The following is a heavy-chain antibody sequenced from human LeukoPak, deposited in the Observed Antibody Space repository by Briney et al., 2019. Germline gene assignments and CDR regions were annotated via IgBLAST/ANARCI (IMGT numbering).Heavy chain of an antibody. D-gene: IGHD3-3*01. Sequence: GGSLRLSCAASGFTFSSYGMHWVRQAPGKGLEWVAFIRYDGSNKYYADSVKGRFTISRDNSKNTLYLQMNSLRAEDTAVYYCAKTALLEWLLFHFDYWGQGTLVTVSS. CDR3: AKTALLEWLLFHFDY. CDR2: IRYDGSNK. CDR1: GFTFSSYG. V-gene: IGHV3-30*02. J-gene: IGHJ4*02.